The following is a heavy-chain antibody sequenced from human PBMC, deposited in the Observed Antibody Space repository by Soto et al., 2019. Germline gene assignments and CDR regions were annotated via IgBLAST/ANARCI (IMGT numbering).Heavy chain of an antibody. D-gene: IGHD3-22*01. CDR2: IIPIFGTA. CDR3: ARLIGDSSGYYPIDY. V-gene: IGHV1-69*13. Sequence: GASVKVSCKPSEGTFSSFAISWVRQAPGQGLEWMGGIIPIFGTANYAQKFQGRVTITADESTSTAYMELSSLRSGDTAVYYCARLIGDSSGYYPIDYWGQGTLVTVSS. J-gene: IGHJ4*02. CDR1: EGTFSSFA.